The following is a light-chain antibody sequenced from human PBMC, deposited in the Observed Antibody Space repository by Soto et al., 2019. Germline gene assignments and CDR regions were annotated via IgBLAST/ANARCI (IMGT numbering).Light chain of an antibody. CDR3: SSFTGTTTLDV. CDR2: GVS. V-gene: IGLV2-14*03. Sequence: QSVLTQPASVSGSPGQSITISCTGTSSDVGAYKYVSWYQQHPGKVPKLIIYGVSNRPSGVSNRFSGSKSGNTAFLTISGPQPEDEADYYCSSFTGTTTLDVFGTGTKVTVL. J-gene: IGLJ1*01. CDR1: SSDVGAYKY.